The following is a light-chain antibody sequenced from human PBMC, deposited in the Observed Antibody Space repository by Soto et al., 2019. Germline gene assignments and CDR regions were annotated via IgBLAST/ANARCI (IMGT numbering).Light chain of an antibody. Sequence: EIVMTQSPATLSVSPGERATLSCRASQGVSSNLAWYQQKPGQAPRLLIYGASTRATGIPARFSGSGSGTEFTLTISRLEPEDFAVYYCQQRSNWPPWTFGQGTKVDIK. CDR1: QGVSSN. J-gene: IGKJ1*01. V-gene: IGKV3-15*01. CDR3: QQRSNWPPWT. CDR2: GAS.